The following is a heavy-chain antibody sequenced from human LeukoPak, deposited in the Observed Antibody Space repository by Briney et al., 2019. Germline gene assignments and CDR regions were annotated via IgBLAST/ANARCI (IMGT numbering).Heavy chain of an antibody. V-gene: IGHV3-30*18. CDR3: AKSFGSSWSPGVFDY. CDR2: ISYDGSNK. CDR1: GFTFSNYW. D-gene: IGHD6-13*01. Sequence: GGSLRLSCAASGFTFSNYWMTWVRQAPGKGLEWVAVISYDGSNKYYADSVKGRFTISRDNSKNTLYLQMNSLRAEDTAVYYCAKSFGSSWSPGVFDYWGQGTLVTVSS. J-gene: IGHJ4*02.